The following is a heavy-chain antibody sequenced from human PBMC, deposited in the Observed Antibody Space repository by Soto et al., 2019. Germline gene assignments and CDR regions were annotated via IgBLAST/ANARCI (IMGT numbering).Heavy chain of an antibody. Sequence: SETLSLTYTVSGGSISSYYWSWIRQPPGKGLEWIGYIYYSGSTNYNPSLKSRVTISVDTSKNQFSLKLSSVTAADTAVYYCARVDWNDYYFDYWGQGTLVTVSS. CDR2: IYYSGST. CDR3: ARVDWNDYYFDY. V-gene: IGHV4-59*01. CDR1: GGSISSYY. J-gene: IGHJ4*02. D-gene: IGHD1-1*01.